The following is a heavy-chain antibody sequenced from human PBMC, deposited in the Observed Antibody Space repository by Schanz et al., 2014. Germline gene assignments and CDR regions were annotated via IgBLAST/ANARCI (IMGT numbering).Heavy chain of an antibody. J-gene: IGHJ4*02. V-gene: IGHV4-30-2*05. D-gene: IGHD6-13*01. CDR2: IYHSGST. Sequence: QLQLQESGSGLVKPSQTLSLTCGVSGGSISSGGSSWNWIRLPPGKGLEWIGYIYHSGSTYYNPSLKSRVTMSIDTSENQFSLNLRSVTGADTAVYYCARARSWPDYWGQGTLVTVSS. CDR3: ARARSWPDY. CDR1: GGSISSGGSS.